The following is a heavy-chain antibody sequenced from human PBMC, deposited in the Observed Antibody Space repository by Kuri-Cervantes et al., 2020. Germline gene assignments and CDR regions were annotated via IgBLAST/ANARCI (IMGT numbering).Heavy chain of an antibody. D-gene: IGHD3-22*01. CDR2: INHSGST. Sequence: GSLRLSCAVSGGSFSGYYWSWIRQPPGKGLEWIGEINHSGSTNYNPSLKSRVTISVDTSKNQFSLKLNSVTAADTAVYFCAREIVVARGGFDIWGQGTMVTVSS. J-gene: IGHJ3*02. CDR1: GGSFSGYY. CDR3: AREIVVARGGFDI. V-gene: IGHV4-34*01.